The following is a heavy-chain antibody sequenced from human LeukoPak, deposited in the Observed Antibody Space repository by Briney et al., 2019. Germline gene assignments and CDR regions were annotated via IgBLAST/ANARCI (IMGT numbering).Heavy chain of an antibody. V-gene: IGHV4-39*01. Sequence: SETLSLTCTVSGGSIRNYYWGWIRQPPGKGLEWIGSIYYSGSTYYNPSLKSRVTISVDTSKNQFSLKLSSVTAADTAVYYCANYDSSGYYYPNAFDIWGQGTMVTVSS. CDR1: GGSIRNYY. CDR2: IYYSGST. D-gene: IGHD3-22*01. J-gene: IGHJ3*02. CDR3: ANYDSSGYYYPNAFDI.